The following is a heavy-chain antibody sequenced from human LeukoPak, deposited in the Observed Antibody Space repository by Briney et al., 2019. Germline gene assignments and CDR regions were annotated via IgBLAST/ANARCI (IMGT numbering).Heavy chain of an antibody. CDR1: GFTFSSYG. CDR3: ARDSIASSIVVVVAATLGWYFDY. J-gene: IGHJ4*02. Sequence: GGSLRLSCAASGFTFSSYGMHWVRQAPGKGLEWVAFISHDGSNKDYADSVKGRFTISRDNSQNTLYLQMNSLRAEDTAVYYCARDSIASSIVVVVAATLGWYFDYWGQGTLVTVSS. V-gene: IGHV3-30-3*01. D-gene: IGHD2-15*01. CDR2: ISHDGSNK.